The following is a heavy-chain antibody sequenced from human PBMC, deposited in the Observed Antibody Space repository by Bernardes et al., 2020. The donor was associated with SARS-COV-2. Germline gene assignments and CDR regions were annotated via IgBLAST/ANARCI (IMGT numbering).Heavy chain of an antibody. CDR1: GGSFSGYY. J-gene: IGHJ6*02. CDR2: INHSGST. CDR3: ARGMAIRYDFWSGYPSYYYYGMDV. Sequence: SETLSLTCAVYGGSFSGYYWSWIRQPPGKGLEWIGEINHSGSTNYNPSLKSRVTISVDTSKNQFSLKLSSVTAADTAVYYCARGMAIRYDFWSGYPSYYYYGMDVWGQGTTVTVSS. V-gene: IGHV4-34*01. D-gene: IGHD3-3*01.